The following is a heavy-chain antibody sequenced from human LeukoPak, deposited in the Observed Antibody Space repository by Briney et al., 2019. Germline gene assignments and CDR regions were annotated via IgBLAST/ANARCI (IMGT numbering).Heavy chain of an antibody. CDR2: ISGSGDSS. V-gene: IGHV3-23*01. Sequence: SSETLSLTCAVYGGSFSGYYWSWVRQAPGKGLEWVSAISGSGDSSYYADSVKGRFTISRDNSKNTLYLQMNSLRAEDTAVYYCANRRWLVSSFDYWGQGTLVTVSS. CDR3: ANRRWLVSSFDY. D-gene: IGHD6-19*01. CDR1: GGSFSGYY. J-gene: IGHJ4*02.